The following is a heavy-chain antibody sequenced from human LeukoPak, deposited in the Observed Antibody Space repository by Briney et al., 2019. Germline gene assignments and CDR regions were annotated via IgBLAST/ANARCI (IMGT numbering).Heavy chain of an antibody. CDR2: ISYGESP. V-gene: IGHV4-4*07. CDR1: GGSFSSYY. CDR3: ARDFGEFTPFDY. Sequence: SETLSLTCTVSGGSFSSYYWSWIRQPAGKGLEWIGSISYGESPYYNPSLQSRVTMSVDASKNQFSLRLTSVTAADTAVYYCARDFGEFTPFDYWGPGTLVTVSS. D-gene: IGHD3-10*01. J-gene: IGHJ4*02.